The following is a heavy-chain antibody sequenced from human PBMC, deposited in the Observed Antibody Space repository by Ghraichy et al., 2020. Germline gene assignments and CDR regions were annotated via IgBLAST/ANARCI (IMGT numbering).Heavy chain of an antibody. V-gene: IGHV3-74*01. CDR3: ARLAVAGTGYYFDY. J-gene: IGHJ4*02. D-gene: IGHD6-19*01. Sequence: GGSLRLSCAASGFTFSSYWMHWVRQAPGKGLVWVSRTNSDGSTTTYADSVKGRFTISRDNAKNTLYLQMNSLRAEDTAVYYCARLAVAGTGYYFDYWGQGTLVTVSS. CDR1: GFTFSSYW. CDR2: TNSDGSTT.